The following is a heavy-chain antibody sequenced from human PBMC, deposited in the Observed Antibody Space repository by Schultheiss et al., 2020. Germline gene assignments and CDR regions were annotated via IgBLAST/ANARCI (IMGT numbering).Heavy chain of an antibody. CDR3: VRDGLCGGSCYSGD. CDR2: ISYDGSNK. V-gene: IGHV3-30-3*01. CDR1: GFTFGDYP. Sequence: GGSLRLSCTASGFTFGDYPMSWFRQAPGKGLEWVAVISYDGSNKYYADSVKGRFTISRDNSKNTLYLQINTLRPEDTAVYYCVRDGLCGGSCYSGDWGQGALVTGYS. J-gene: IGHJ4*02. D-gene: IGHD2-15*01.